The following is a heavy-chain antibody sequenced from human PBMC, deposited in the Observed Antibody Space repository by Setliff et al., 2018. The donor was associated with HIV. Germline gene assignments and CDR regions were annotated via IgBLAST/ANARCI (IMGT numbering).Heavy chain of an antibody. D-gene: IGHD5-18*01. CDR3: ARDGLRVYSYGIGWHIEV. CDR1: GGSLSRGGYY. CDR2: ISHSGGT. V-gene: IGHV4-31*03. J-gene: IGHJ2*01. Sequence: PSETMSLTCTVSGGSLSRGGYYWNWIRQRPGQGLEWMGYISHSGGTYYHPSLEGRVSLSVDTSKNHFSLHLSSVTAADTAGYFCARDGLRVYSYGIGWHIEVWGRGTLVTVSS.